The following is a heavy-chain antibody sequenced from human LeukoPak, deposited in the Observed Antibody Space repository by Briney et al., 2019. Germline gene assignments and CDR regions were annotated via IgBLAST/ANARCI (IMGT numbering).Heavy chain of an antibody. CDR3: AREEYSSSSVWFDP. J-gene: IGHJ5*02. CDR2: IKQDGSEK. Sequence: GGSLSLSCAASGFTFSSYWMSGVREAPGEGLEWVANIKQDGSEKYYVDSVKGRFTISRDNAKNSLYLQMNTLRAEDTAVYSCAREEYSSSSVWFDPWGEGTLVTVSS. D-gene: IGHD6-6*01. CDR1: GFTFSSYW. V-gene: IGHV3-7*01.